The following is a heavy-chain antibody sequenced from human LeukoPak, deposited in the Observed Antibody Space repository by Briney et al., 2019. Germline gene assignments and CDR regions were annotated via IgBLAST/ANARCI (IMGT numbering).Heavy chain of an antibody. CDR3: ARMTDQDYYYYYMDV. Sequence: SETLSLTCTVSGGSISSYYWSWIRQPPGKGLEWIGYIYTSESTNYNPSLKSRVTISVDTSKNQFSLKLSSVTAADTAVYYCARMTDQDYYYYYMDVWGKGTRSPSP. J-gene: IGHJ6*03. CDR1: GGSISSYY. V-gene: IGHV4-4*09. CDR2: IYTSEST.